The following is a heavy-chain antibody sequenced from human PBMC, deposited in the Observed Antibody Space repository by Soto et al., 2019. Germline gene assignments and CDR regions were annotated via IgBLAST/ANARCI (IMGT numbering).Heavy chain of an antibody. CDR1: GFTFNDYA. Sequence: ESGGGLVQPGGSLRLSCAASGFTFNDYAMHWVRQAPGKGLDWVSGINWNSGNIGYADSVEGRFTISRDSAKNSLYLQMNSLRAEDTALYYCAKGGSSSGRYSDYWGQGTLVTVSS. CDR2: INWNSGNI. V-gene: IGHV3-9*01. D-gene: IGHD6-6*01. J-gene: IGHJ4*02. CDR3: AKGGSSSGRYSDY.